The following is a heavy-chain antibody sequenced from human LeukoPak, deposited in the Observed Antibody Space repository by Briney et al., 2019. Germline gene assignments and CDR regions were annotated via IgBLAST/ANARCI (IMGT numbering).Heavy chain of an antibody. CDR2: IIPIFGTA. CDR3: ARVPAAPRLYMDV. D-gene: IGHD2-2*01. V-gene: IGHV1-69*13. CDR1: GGTFSSYA. J-gene: IGHJ6*02. Sequence: GASVKVSCKASGGTFSSYAISWVRQAPGQGLEWMGGIIPIFGTANYAQKFQGRVTITADESTNTAYMELSSLRSEDTAVYYCARVPAAPRLYMDVWGQGTTVIVSS.